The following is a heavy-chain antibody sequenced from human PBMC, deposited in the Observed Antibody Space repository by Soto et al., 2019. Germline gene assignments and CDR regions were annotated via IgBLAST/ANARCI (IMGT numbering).Heavy chain of an antibody. Sequence: EVQLVESGGGLVAPGGSLRLSCEASEFTFSKYWLHWVRQAPGKGLEWVSRINPDGTTIAYADSVKGRFTISRDNAKNTLFLEVTSLRAEDTAVYYCTRYYDILTRHLDYWGQGTLVTVSS. V-gene: IGHV3-74*01. CDR1: EFTFSKYW. CDR3: TRYYDILTRHLDY. D-gene: IGHD3-9*01. J-gene: IGHJ4*02. CDR2: INPDGTTI.